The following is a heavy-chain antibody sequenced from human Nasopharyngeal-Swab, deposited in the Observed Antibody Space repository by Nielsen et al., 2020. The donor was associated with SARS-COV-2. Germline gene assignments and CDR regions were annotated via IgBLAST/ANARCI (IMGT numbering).Heavy chain of an antibody. J-gene: IGHJ6*02. V-gene: IGHV1-8*03. CDR3: ARDGDYYGSGSYYPRYYGMDV. Sequence: WVRQAPGQGLEWMGWMNPNSGNTGYAQKFQGRVTITRDTSASTAYMELSSLRSEDMAVYYCARDGDYYGSGSYYPRYYGMDVWGQGTTVTVSS. D-gene: IGHD3-10*01. CDR2: MNPNSGNT.